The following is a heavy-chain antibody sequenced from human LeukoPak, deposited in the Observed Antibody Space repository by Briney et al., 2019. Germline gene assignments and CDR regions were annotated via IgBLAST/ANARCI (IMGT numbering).Heavy chain of an antibody. Sequence: PSETLSLTCTVSGGSISSYYWSWIRQPPGKGLEWIGYIYYSGSTNYNPSLKSRVTISVDTSKNQFSLKLSSVTAADTAVYYCATQTNLYYYYGMDVWGQGTTVTVSS. CDR3: ATQTNLYYYYGMDV. CDR2: IYYSGST. CDR1: GGSISSYY. V-gene: IGHV4-59*01. J-gene: IGHJ6*02. D-gene: IGHD1-14*01.